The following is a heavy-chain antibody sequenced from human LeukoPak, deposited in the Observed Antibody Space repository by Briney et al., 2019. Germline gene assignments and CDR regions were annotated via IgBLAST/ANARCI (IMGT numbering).Heavy chain of an antibody. Sequence: AGSLRLSCAASGLTYRNYYFSWVRQAPGKGLEWISYISDDGSYANYADSVRGRFTISRDNAKNSLFLQMNSLRVEYTAVYYCARTMGRSPGGHFDYWGQGTLVTVSS. CDR2: ISDDGSYA. CDR3: ARTMGRSPGGHFDY. J-gene: IGHJ4*02. CDR1: GLTYRNYY. D-gene: IGHD2-15*01. V-gene: IGHV3-11*03.